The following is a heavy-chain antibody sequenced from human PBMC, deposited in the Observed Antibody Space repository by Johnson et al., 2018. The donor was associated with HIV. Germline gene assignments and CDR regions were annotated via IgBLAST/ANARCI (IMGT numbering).Heavy chain of an antibody. V-gene: IGHV3-23*04. J-gene: IGHJ3*02. Sequence: EVQLVESGGGLVKPGGSLRLSCAASGFTFSSYAMHWVRQAPGKGLEWVAVISGSGGSTYYADSVKGRFTISRDNSKNTLYLQMNSLRAEDTAVYYCALKQLVTMDDAFGIWGQGTMVTVSS. D-gene: IGHD6-13*01. CDR2: ISGSGGST. CDR3: ALKQLVTMDDAFGI. CDR1: GFTFSSYA.